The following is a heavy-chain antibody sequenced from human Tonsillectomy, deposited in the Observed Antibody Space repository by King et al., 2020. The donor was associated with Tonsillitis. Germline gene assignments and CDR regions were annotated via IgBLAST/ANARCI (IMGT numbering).Heavy chain of an antibody. Sequence: VQLVESGGGVVQPGRSLRLSCEASGFTFRSNGMNWVRQAPGRGLEWVALISYDGTTTYYADSLKGRFTISRDNSKHTVYLQMNSLRVEDTALYFCARDWWQQRVPWADWYFDLWGRGTVVTVSS. J-gene: IGHJ2*01. CDR1: GFTFRSNG. CDR2: ISYDGTTT. CDR3: ARDWWQQRVPWADWYFDL. V-gene: IGHV3-33*05. D-gene: IGHD6-13*01.